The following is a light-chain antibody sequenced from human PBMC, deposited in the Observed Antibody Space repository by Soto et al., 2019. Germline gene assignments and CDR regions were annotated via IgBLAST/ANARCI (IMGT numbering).Light chain of an antibody. CDR2: GAS. Sequence: EIVMTQSPATLSVSPGDRATPSCRASQSVSSNLAWYQQKPGQAPRLLIYGASTRATGIPARFSGSGSGTEFTLTISSLQSEDFAVYYCQQYNNWPAITFGQGTRLEI. CDR1: QSVSSN. J-gene: IGKJ5*01. V-gene: IGKV3D-15*01. CDR3: QQYNNWPAIT.